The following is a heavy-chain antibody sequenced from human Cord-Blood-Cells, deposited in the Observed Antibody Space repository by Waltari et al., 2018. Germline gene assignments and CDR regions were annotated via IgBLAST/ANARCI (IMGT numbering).Heavy chain of an antibody. D-gene: IGHD2-21*01. Sequence: GAEVKKPGASVKVSCKASGYTFTGYYMHWVRQAPGQGLEWMGWINPNSGGTNYAQKFQGRVTMTRDTSISPAYMELCRLRSDDTAVYYCATSSYCGGDCYPSGDAFDIWGQGTMVTVSS. CDR3: ATSSYCGGDCYPSGDAFDI. CDR2: INPNSGGT. CDR1: GYTFTGYY. V-gene: IGHV1-2*02. J-gene: IGHJ3*02.